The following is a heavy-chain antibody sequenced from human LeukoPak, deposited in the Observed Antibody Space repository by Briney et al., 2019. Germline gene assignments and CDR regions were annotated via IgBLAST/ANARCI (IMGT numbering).Heavy chain of an antibody. D-gene: IGHD3-3*01. J-gene: IGHJ4*02. Sequence: KTSETLSLTCAVSGGSIISSSYNWGWIRQPPGKGLEWIGTIYHSGTTYYNPSLKSRVTISVDTSKNQFFLKLSSVTAADTAVYYCARAIFGVVDLDYWGQGTLVTVSS. V-gene: IGHV4-39*01. CDR3: ARAIFGVVDLDY. CDR2: IYHSGTT. CDR1: GGSIISSSYN.